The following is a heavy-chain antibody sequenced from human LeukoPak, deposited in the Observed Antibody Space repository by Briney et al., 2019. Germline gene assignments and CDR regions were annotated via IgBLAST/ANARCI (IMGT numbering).Heavy chain of an antibody. CDR1: GGSISSSSYY. CDR3: ARGRGGSYALAFDI. Sequence: SETLSLTCTVSGGSISSSSYYWGWIRQPPGKGLEWIGSIYYSGSTYYNPSLKSRVTISVDTSKNQFSLKLSSVTAADTAVYYCARGRGGSYALAFDIWGQGTMVTVTS. CDR2: IYYSGST. V-gene: IGHV4-39*01. D-gene: IGHD1-26*01. J-gene: IGHJ3*02.